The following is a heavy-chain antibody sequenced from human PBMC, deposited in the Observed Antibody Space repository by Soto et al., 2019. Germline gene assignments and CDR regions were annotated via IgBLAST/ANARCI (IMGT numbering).Heavy chain of an antibody. V-gene: IGHV4-31*03. D-gene: IGHD6-6*01. CDR1: GGSISSGGYY. CDR3: ARASAYSSSTSNVSF. J-gene: IGHJ6*02. CDR2: IYYSGST. Sequence: QVQLQESGPGLVKPSQTLSLTCTVSGGSISSGGYYWSWIRQHPGKGLEWIGYIYYSGSTYSNTSLKSRITISGDTSMNQFSLKLSAVTAADTAVYYCARASAYSSSTSNVSFWGQGTTVTVSS.